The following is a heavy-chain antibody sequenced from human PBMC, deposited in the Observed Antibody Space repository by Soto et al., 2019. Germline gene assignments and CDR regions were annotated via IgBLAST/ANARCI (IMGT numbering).Heavy chain of an antibody. CDR2: IIPIFGTA. Sequence: VKVSCKASGGTFSSYAISWVRQAPGQGLEWMGGIIPIFGTANYAQKFQGRVTITADESTSTAYMELSSLRSEDTAVYYCARGAGPRCSSTSCYTGWFDPWGQGTLVTVSS. D-gene: IGHD2-2*02. CDR1: GGTFSSYA. J-gene: IGHJ5*02. CDR3: ARGAGPRCSSTSCYTGWFDP. V-gene: IGHV1-69*01.